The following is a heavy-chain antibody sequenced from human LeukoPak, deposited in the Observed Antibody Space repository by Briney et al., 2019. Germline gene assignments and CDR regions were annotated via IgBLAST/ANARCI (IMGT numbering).Heavy chain of an antibody. CDR2: IYYSGST. J-gene: IGHJ3*02. CDR3: ARDWTTEDAFDI. V-gene: IGHV4-39*07. D-gene: IGHD4-11*01. Sequence: PSETLSLTCTVSGVSISSSSYYWGWLRQPPGKGLEWIGSIYYSGSTYYNPSLKSRVTISVDTSKNQFSLKLSSVTAADTAVYYCARDWTTEDAFDIWGQGTMVTVSS. CDR1: GVSISSSSYY.